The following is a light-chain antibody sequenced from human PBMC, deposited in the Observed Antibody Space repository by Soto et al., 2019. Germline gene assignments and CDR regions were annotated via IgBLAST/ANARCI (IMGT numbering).Light chain of an antibody. CDR3: QQYYSYPLT. Sequence: DIQMTQSPSTLSASVGDRVTITCRASQSISSWLAWYQQKPGKVPNLLIYKASSLESGVPSRLSGSGSGTEFTLTISSLQPDDVATYYCQQYYSYPLTFGGGTKVEIK. J-gene: IGKJ4*01. CDR1: QSISSW. V-gene: IGKV1-5*03. CDR2: KAS.